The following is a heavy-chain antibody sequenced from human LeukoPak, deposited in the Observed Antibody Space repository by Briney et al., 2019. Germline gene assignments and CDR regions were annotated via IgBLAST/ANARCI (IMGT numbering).Heavy chain of an antibody. J-gene: IGHJ4*02. CDR3: ARGGDGIAAAGTPPDY. CDR1: GFTFSSYW. V-gene: IGHV3-74*01. Sequence: PGGSLRLSCAASGFTFSSYWMHWVRQAPGKGLVWVSRINSDGSSTSYADSVKGRFTISRDNAKNTLYLQMNSLRAEDTAVYYCARGGDGIAAAGTPPDYWGQGTLVTVSS. D-gene: IGHD6-13*01. CDR2: INSDGSST.